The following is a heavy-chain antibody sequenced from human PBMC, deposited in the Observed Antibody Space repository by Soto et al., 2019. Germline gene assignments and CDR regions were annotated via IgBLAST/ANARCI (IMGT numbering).Heavy chain of an antibody. CDR2: ISYDGSNK. J-gene: IGHJ4*02. Sequence: GGSLRLSCAASGFTFSSYAMHWVRQAPGKGLEWVAVISYDGSNKYYADSVKGRFTISRDNSKNTLYLQMNSLRAEDTAVYYCARDLIRTEYLTAYWGQGILVTVSS. V-gene: IGHV3-30-3*01. CDR1: GFTFSSYA. D-gene: IGHD2-2*02. CDR3: ARDLIRTEYLTAY.